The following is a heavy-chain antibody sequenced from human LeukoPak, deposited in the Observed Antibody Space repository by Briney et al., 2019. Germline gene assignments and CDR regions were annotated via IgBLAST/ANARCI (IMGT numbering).Heavy chain of an antibody. CDR2: IYYSGST. CDR3: ARAPGEMATIIYFDY. Sequence: SETLSLTCTVSGGSISSGGYYWRWIRQHPGKGLDWIEYIYYSGSTYYNPSLKSRVTISVDTSKNQFSLKLSSVTAADTAVYYCARAPGEMATIIYFDYWGQGTLVTVSS. D-gene: IGHD5-24*01. CDR1: GGSISSGGYY. V-gene: IGHV4-31*03. J-gene: IGHJ4*02.